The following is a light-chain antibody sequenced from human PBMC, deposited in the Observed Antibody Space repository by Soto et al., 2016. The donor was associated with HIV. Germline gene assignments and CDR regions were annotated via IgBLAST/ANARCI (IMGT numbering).Light chain of an antibody. Sequence: DIQMTQSPSSLSAYIGDRVTITCRASQMINSYLNWYQQKPGKAPKLLIYAASSLHVGVPSRFSGSGSGTEFTLTISSLQPEDFATYFCQQANSFPTFGGGTKVEIK. CDR3: QQANSFPT. CDR1: QMINSY. J-gene: IGKJ4*01. V-gene: IGKV1-12*01. CDR2: AAS.